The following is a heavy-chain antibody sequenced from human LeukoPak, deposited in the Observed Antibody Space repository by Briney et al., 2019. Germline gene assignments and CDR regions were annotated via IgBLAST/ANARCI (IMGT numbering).Heavy chain of an antibody. Sequence: GGSLRLSCAASGFTLSSYEMNWVRQAPGKGLEWVSYISSSGTTIYYADSVKGRFTISRDNAKNSLYLQMNSLRAEDTAVYYCARIVVPGLGLDPWGQGTLVTVSS. CDR3: ARIVVPGLGLDP. D-gene: IGHD2-15*01. V-gene: IGHV3-48*03. J-gene: IGHJ5*02. CDR1: GFTLSSYE. CDR2: ISSSGTTI.